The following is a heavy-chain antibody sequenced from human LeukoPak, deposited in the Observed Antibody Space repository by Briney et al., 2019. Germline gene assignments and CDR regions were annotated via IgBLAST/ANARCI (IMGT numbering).Heavy chain of an antibody. Sequence: GGSLRLSCTASGFTFSSYAMGWGRQAPGKGLEWFSIITGTGGSTYYADSVKGRFTISRDNSKNTLSLQMNSLRAADTAVYYCAKAPIGSGSVYYFDYWGQGTLVTVSS. CDR3: AKAPIGSGSVYYFDY. CDR1: GFTFSSYA. J-gene: IGHJ4*02. D-gene: IGHD3-10*01. V-gene: IGHV3-23*01. CDR2: ITGTGGST.